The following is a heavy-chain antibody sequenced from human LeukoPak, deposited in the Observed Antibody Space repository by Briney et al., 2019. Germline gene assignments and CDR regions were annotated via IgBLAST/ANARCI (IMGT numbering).Heavy chain of an antibody. V-gene: IGHV1-2*02. D-gene: IGHD3-10*01. CDR1: GYTFIGYY. Sequence: ASVKVSCKASGYTFIGYYMHWVRQAPGQGLEWMGWINPNSGGTNYAQKFQGRVTMTRDTSISTAYMELSRLRSDDTAVYYCARALWFGDQSYHYWGQGTLVTVSS. J-gene: IGHJ4*02. CDR2: INPNSGGT. CDR3: ARALWFGDQSYHY.